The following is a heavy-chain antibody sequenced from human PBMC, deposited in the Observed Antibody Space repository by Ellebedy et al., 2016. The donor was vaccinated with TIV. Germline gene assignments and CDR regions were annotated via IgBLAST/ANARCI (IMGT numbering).Heavy chain of an antibody. CDR1: GGSINSFI. Sequence: MPSETLSLTCTVSGGSINSFIWSWIRQPPEKGLEWVGCVSNIGDTKYNPSLRGRITLSVDTAKNGVSLRLKSVTAEDTALYFCARHGAYCGGGTCYPDWGQGTLVIVSS. V-gene: IGHV4-59*08. CDR2: VSNIGDT. J-gene: IGHJ4*02. D-gene: IGHD2-21*01. CDR3: ARHGAYCGGGTCYPD.